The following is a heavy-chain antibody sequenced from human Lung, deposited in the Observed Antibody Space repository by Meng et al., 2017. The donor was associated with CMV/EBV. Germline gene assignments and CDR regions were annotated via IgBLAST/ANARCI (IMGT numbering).Heavy chain of an antibody. D-gene: IGHD6-6*01. CDR1: GLTFSGIS. Sequence: SGLTFSGISMDWVRPAPGKGLEWVSSISGSGSFIYYADSVTGRFTISRDNAKNSLYLQLDSLRAEDTAVYYCARGLGAKYSSSSLGFWGQGTLVTVSS. V-gene: IGHV3-21*01. CDR3: ARGLGAKYSSSSLGF. CDR2: ISGSGSFI. J-gene: IGHJ4*02.